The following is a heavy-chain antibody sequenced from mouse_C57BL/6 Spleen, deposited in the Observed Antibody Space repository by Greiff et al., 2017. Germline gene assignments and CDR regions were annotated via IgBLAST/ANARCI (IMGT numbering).Heavy chain of an antibody. CDR1: GYSITSGYY. V-gene: IGHV3-6*01. CDR3: ARESGFDY. J-gene: IGHJ2*01. CDR2: ISYDGSN. Sequence: EVQRVESGPGLVKPSQSLSLTCSVTGYSITSGYYWNWIRQFPGNKLEWMGYISYDGSNNYNPSLKNRISITRDPSKNQFFLKLNSVTTEDTATDYCARESGFDYWGQGTTLTVSS.